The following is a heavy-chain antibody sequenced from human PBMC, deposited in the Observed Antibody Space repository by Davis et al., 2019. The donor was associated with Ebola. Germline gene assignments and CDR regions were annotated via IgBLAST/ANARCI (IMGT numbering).Heavy chain of an antibody. CDR2: ISGYNGNT. D-gene: IGHD5-24*01. Sequence: ASVKVSCKASGYTFTSYGISWVRQAPGQGLEWMGWISGYNGNTNYVENLQGRVTMTTDTSTSTAYMELRSLRSADTAVYYCARGPSRMATTDYWGQGTLVTVSS. J-gene: IGHJ4*02. CDR3: ARGPSRMATTDY. V-gene: IGHV1-18*01. CDR1: GYTFTSYG.